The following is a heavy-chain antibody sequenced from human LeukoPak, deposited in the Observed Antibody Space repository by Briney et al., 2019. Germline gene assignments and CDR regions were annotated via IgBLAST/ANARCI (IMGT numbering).Heavy chain of an antibody. D-gene: IGHD6-19*01. J-gene: IGHJ4*02. CDR3: ARDMTVAGTVDY. CDR2: ISSSSSYI. CDR1: GFTFSSYS. V-gene: IGHV3-21*01. Sequence: KPGGSLRLSCAASGFTFSSYSMNWVRQAPGKGLEWVSSISSSSSYIYYADSVKGRFTISRDNAKNSLYLQMNSLRAEDTAVYYCARDMTVAGTVDYWGQGTLVTVSS.